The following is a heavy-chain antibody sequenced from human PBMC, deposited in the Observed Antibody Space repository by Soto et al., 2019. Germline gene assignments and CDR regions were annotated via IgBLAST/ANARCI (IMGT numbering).Heavy chain of an antibody. CDR2: IDPSDSCT. CDR3: GTRQKQKVQHGQFDY. Sequence: PGESLKISCKGSGYSFTSYWVSWVRQMPGKGLEWMGRIDPSDSCTTYSPSFRGHVTISVDQSISTAYLQWSSLKTSDTAMYYCGTRQKQKVQHGQFDYWGQGYPVTVSS. J-gene: IGHJ4*02. V-gene: IGHV5-10-1*01. CDR1: GYSFTSYW.